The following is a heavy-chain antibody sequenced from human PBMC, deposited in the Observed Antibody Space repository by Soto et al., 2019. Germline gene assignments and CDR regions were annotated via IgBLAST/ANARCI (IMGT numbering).Heavy chain of an antibody. Sequence: EVQLLESGGGLVQPGGSLRLSCAASGFTFSSYAMSWVRQAPGKGLEWVSAISGSGGSTYYADSVKGRFTISRDNSKNTLYLQMNSLRAEDTAVYYCAKDSPSVVVVAATPDGNFDDWGQGTLVTVSS. D-gene: IGHD2-15*01. CDR3: AKDSPSVVVVAATPDGNFDD. V-gene: IGHV3-23*01. CDR2: ISGSGGST. J-gene: IGHJ4*02. CDR1: GFTFSSYA.